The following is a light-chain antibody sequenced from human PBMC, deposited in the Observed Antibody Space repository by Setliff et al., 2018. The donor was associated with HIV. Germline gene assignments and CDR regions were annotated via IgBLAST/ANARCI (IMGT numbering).Light chain of an antibody. V-gene: IGLV2-14*03. CDR2: DIV. Sequence: QSVLAQPASVSGSPGQSITISCTGTGSDVATSKYVSWYQQHPGKAPKLIIYDIVTRPSGVSNRFSGSKSGGTASLTISGLQAEDEADYYCSIHRSRGYVLEVGPR. CDR3: SIHRSRGYV. CDR1: GSDVATSKY. J-gene: IGLJ1*01.